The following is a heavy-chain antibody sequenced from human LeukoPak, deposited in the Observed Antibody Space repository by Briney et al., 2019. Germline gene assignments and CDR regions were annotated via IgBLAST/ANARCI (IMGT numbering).Heavy chain of an antibody. CDR2: IYYSGST. V-gene: IGHV4-39*01. J-gene: IGHJ4*02. D-gene: IGHD5-24*01. Sequence: SETLSLTCTVSGGSISSSSYYWGWIRQPPGKGLEWIGSIYYSGSTYYNPSLKSRVTISVDMSKNQFSLKLSSVTAADTAVYYCARRGDGYNDFDYWGQGTLVTVSS. CDR3: ARRGDGYNDFDY. CDR1: GGSISSSSYY.